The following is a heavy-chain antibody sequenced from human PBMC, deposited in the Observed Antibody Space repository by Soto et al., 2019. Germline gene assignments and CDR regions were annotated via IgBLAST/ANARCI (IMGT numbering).Heavy chain of an antibody. CDR2: ISSSGSTI. CDR3: ARDAILKHYDFWSGYYTSGNWFDP. CDR1: GFTFSDYY. D-gene: IGHD3-3*01. Sequence: GGSLRLSCAASGFTFSDYYMSWIRQAPGKGLEWVSYISSSGSTIYYADSVKGRFTISRDNAKNSLYLQMNSLRAEDTAVYYCARDAILKHYDFWSGYYTSGNWFDPWGQGTLVTVSS. V-gene: IGHV3-11*01. J-gene: IGHJ5*02.